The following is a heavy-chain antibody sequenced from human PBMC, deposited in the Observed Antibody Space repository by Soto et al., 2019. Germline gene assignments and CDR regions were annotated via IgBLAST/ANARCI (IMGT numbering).Heavy chain of an antibody. CDR2: IYYHGNT. CDR3: ARHDGFSSGWIFDY. D-gene: IGHD6-19*01. V-gene: IGHV4-59*04. J-gene: IGHJ4*01. Sequence: SDTLSLTCTVSGGSISSYYWSWIRQPPGKGLEWIGSIYYHGNTYSNPSLKSRVTISVDTSNNQLSLKLRSVTAADTAVYYCARHDGFSSGWIFDYWGHGTLVTVSS. CDR1: GGSISSYY.